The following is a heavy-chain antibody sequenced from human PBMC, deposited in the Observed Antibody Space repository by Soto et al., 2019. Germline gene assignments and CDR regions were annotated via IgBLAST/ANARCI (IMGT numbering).Heavy chain of an antibody. J-gene: IGHJ6*02. CDR1: GDSVSSNSAA. Sequence: SQTLSLTCVISGDSVSSNSAAWNWIRQSPSRGLEWLGRTYYRSKWYNDYAVSVKSRITINPDTSKNQFSLQLNSVTPEDTAVYYCARDGGRAQPGTWVRYYYGMNAWGQGTRFTVS. CDR2: TYYRSKWYN. V-gene: IGHV6-1*01. CDR3: ARDGGRAQPGTWVRYYYGMNA. D-gene: IGHD6-13*01.